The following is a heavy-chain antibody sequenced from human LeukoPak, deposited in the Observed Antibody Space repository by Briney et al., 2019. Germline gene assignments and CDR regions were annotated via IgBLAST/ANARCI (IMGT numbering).Heavy chain of an antibody. CDR1: GGSASSGSYY. D-gene: IGHD5-12*01. CDR3: ASPYSGYLID. V-gene: IGHV4-61*01. CDR2: IYYSGST. J-gene: IGHJ4*02. Sequence: PSETLSLTCTVSGGSASSGSYYWSWIRQPPGKGLEWIGYIYYSGSTNYNPSLKSRVTISVDTSKNQFSLKLSSVTAADTAVYYCASPYSGYLIDWGQGTLVTVSS.